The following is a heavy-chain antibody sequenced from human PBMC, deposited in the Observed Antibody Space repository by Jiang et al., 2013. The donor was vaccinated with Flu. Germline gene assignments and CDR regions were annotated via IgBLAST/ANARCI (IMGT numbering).Heavy chain of an antibody. CDR3: ARDQNIVVVVAANDRLPAADY. CDR1: GYTFTSYG. D-gene: IGHD2-15*01. CDR2: ISAYNGNT. J-gene: IGHJ4*02. Sequence: VQLVESGAEVKKPGASVKVSCKASGYTFTSYGISWVRQAPGQGLEWMGWISAYNGNTNYAQKLQGRVTMTTDTSTSTAYMELRSLRSDDTAVYYCARDQNIVVVVAANDRLPAADYWGQGTLVTVSS. V-gene: IGHV1-18*01.